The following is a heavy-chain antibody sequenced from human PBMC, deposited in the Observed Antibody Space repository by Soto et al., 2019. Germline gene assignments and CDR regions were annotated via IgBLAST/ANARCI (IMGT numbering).Heavy chain of an antibody. CDR3: ARDRGLAYCGGDCPDNWFDP. CDR1: GFTFSSYA. CDR2: ISYDGSNK. Sequence: SLRLSCAASGFTFSSYAMHWVRQAPGKGLEWVAVISYDGSNKYYADSVKGRFTISRDNSKNTLYLQMNSLRAEDTAVYYCARDRGLAYCGGDCPDNWFDPWGQGTLVTVSS. D-gene: IGHD2-21*02. J-gene: IGHJ5*02. V-gene: IGHV3-30-3*01.